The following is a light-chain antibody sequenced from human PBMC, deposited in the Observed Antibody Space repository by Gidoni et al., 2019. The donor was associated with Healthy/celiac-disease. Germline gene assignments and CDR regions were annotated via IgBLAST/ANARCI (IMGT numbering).Light chain of an antibody. CDR3: SSYTSSSTLV. J-gene: IGLJ2*01. V-gene: IGLV2-14*03. CDR1: SSDAGGYNY. CDR2: DVS. Sequence: QSALTQPASVSGSPGQSITSSCTGTSSDAGGYNYVSWYQQHPGKAPKLMIYDVSNRPSGVSNRFSGSKSGNTASLTISGLQAEDEADYYCSSYTSSSTLVFGGGTKLTVL.